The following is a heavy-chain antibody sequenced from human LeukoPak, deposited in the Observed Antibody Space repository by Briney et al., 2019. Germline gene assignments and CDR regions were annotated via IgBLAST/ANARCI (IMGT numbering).Heavy chain of an antibody. CDR1: GFTFSSYW. V-gene: IGHV3-7*01. CDR2: IKQDGSEK. Sequence: GGSLRLSCAASGFTFSSYWMSWVRQAPGKGLEWVANIKQDGSEKYYVDSVKGRFTISRDNAKNSLYLQMNSLRAEDTAVYYCASIAAAGRYYYYYYMDVWGKGTTVTVPS. CDR3: ASIAAAGRYYYYYYMDV. J-gene: IGHJ6*03. D-gene: IGHD6-13*01.